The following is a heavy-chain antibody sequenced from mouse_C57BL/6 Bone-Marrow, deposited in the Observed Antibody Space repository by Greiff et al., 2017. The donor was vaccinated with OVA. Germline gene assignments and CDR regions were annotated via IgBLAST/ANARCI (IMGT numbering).Heavy chain of an antibody. J-gene: IGHJ2*01. Sequence: EVKLQESGPGLVKPSQSLSLTCSVTGYSITSGYYWNWIRQFPGNKLEWMGYISYDGSNNYNPSLKNRISITRDTSKNQFFLKLNSVTTEDTATYYCARGRGWLYFDYWGQGTTRTVSS. D-gene: IGHD2-3*01. CDR2: ISYDGSN. V-gene: IGHV3-6*01. CDR3: ARGRGWLYFDY. CDR1: GYSITSGYY.